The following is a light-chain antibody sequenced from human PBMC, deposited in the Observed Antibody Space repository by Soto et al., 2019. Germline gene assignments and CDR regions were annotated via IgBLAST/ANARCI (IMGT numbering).Light chain of an antibody. J-gene: IGKJ2*01. CDR2: RAS. V-gene: IGKV1-5*03. CDR1: QSIDTA. CDR3: QQYGRFLT. Sequence: DIQMTQSPSTLSASVGDRVTITCRASQSIDTALAWYQQKPGKAPNLLIYRASNLESGVPSRFSGSGSGTEFTLAISSLQPYAFATYYCQQYGRFLTFGQGTKLELK.